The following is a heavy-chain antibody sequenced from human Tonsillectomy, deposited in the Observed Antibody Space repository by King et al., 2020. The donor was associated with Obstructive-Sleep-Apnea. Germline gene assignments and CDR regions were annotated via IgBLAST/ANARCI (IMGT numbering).Heavy chain of an antibody. V-gene: IGHV4-59*08. D-gene: IGHD5-12*01. J-gene: IGHJ4*02. CDR2: VYYSGNT. Sequence: QLQESGPGLVKPSETLSLTCTVSGGSINNYYWSLIRQPPGKGLEWVGYVYYSGNTNSNPSLKSRVTISVDTSKIQFSLRLSSVTAADTAVYYCARHRGVEDYGGYGDYFDYWGQGTLVTVSS. CDR3: ARHRGVEDYGGYGDYFDY. CDR1: GGSINNYY.